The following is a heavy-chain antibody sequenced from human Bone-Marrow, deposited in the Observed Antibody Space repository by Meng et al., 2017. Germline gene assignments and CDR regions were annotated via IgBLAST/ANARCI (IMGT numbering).Heavy chain of an antibody. D-gene: IGHD6-13*01. CDR3: ARAGNQAGTVVDY. CDR2: IYYSGST. CDR1: GGSISSSSYY. Sequence: SETLSLTCTVSGGSISSSSYYWGWIRQPPGKGLEWIGSIYYSGSTYYNPSLKSRVTISVDTSKNQFSLKLSSVTAADTAVYYCARAGNQAGTVVDYWGQGTLVTVSS. J-gene: IGHJ4*02. V-gene: IGHV4-39*07.